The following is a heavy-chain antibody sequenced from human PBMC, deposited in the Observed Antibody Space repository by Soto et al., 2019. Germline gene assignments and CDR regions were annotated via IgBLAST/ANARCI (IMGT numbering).Heavy chain of an antibody. Sequence: SETLSLTCTVPGDSLSTYYWSWIRQPPGKGLEWIGYISYSGSTNYNPSLKSRVTISLHTSKNQFYLRLTSVTAADTAVYFCATSLMDYTSSWVYWGQGTRVTVSS. CDR1: GDSLSTYY. CDR3: ATSLMDYTSSWVY. J-gene: IGHJ4*02. D-gene: IGHD6-6*01. CDR2: ISYSGST. V-gene: IGHV4-59*01.